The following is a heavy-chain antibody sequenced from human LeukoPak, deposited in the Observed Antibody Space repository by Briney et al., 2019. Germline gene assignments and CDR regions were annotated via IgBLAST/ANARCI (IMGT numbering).Heavy chain of an antibody. CDR3: ARRPPLHYYGSGASFDY. V-gene: IGHV4-34*01. D-gene: IGHD3-10*01. CDR2: INHSGST. J-gene: IGHJ4*02. CDR1: GGSFSGYY. Sequence: SETLSLTCAVYGGSFSGYYWSWIRQPPGKGLEWIGEINHSGSTNYNPSLKSRVTISVDTSKNQFSLKLSSVTAADTAVYYCARRPPLHYYGSGASFDYWGQGTLVTVSS.